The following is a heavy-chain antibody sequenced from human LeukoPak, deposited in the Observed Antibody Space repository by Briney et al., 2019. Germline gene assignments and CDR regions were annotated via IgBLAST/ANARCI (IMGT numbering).Heavy chain of an antibody. Sequence: ASVTVSCKASGYTFTGYYMHWVRQAPGQGLEWMGWINPNSGGTNYAQKFQGRVTMTRDTSISTAYMELSRLRSDDTAVYYCARDLYSGYDNGPYYWGQGTLVTVSS. D-gene: IGHD5-12*01. CDR2: INPNSGGT. J-gene: IGHJ4*02. V-gene: IGHV1-2*02. CDR3: ARDLYSGYDNGPYY. CDR1: GYTFTGYY.